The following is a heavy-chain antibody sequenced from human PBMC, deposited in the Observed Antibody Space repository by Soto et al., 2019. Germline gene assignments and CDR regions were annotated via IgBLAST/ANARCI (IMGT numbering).Heavy chain of an antibody. V-gene: IGHV4-59*01. J-gene: IGHJ6*02. D-gene: IGHD2-21*02. CDR3: ARDLWGYCGTDCYPLDV. CDR2: MYNTGST. CDR1: GGSIRGYY. Sequence: PSETLSLTCTFSGGSIRGYYWSLIRQPPGKGLEWIGYMYNTGSTVYNPSFKSRVTISVDTSKNQFSLKLNSVTAADTAVYYCARDLWGYCGTDCYPLDVWGQGTTVTVSS.